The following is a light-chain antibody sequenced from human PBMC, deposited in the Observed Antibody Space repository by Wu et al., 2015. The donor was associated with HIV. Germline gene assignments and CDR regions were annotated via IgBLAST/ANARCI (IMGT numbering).Light chain of an antibody. V-gene: IGKV1-9*01. Sequence: DIQLTQSPSFLSASVGDRVTITCRASQAISTYLARCQQKPGKAPKLLIYTASTLQSGVPSRFSGSGSGTEFTLTINSLQPEDFATYYCQQLNTYPLTFGGGTKVEIK. CDR3: QQLNTYPLT. CDR1: QAISTY. CDR2: TAS. J-gene: IGKJ4*01.